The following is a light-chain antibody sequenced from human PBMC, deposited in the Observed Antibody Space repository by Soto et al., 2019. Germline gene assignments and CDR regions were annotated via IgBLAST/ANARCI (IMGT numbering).Light chain of an antibody. CDR3: QQCRVPWS. V-gene: IGKV1-5*01. J-gene: IGKJ1*01. Sequence: DIRMTQSPSTLSASVGDRVTITCRASQNIGTWLAWYQQKPGKGPDLLIYDASTLASGVPSRFSGSGSGTEFTLSISSLQPGDFASYDCQQCRVPWSFGQGTKVEIE. CDR2: DAS. CDR1: QNIGTW.